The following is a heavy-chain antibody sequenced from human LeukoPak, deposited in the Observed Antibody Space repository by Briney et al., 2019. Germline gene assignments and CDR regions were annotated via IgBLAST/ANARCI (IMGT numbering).Heavy chain of an antibody. CDR1: GFTFSSYS. V-gene: IGHV3-21*01. J-gene: IGHJ4*02. Sequence: GGSLRLSCAASGFTFSSYSMNWVRQAPGKGLEWVSSISSSSSYIYYADSVKGRFTISRDNAKNSLYLQMNSLRAEDTAVYYCARDVGKGLFWYWGQGTLVTVSS. CDR2: ISSSSSYI. CDR3: ARDVGKGLFWY. D-gene: IGHD3-3*01.